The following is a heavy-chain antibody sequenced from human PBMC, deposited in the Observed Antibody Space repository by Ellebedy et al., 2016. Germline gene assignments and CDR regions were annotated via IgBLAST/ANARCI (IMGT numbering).Heavy chain of an antibody. D-gene: IGHD6-13*01. CDR3: AEVRGYSSSWYLEP. CDR1: GYTFTSYG. Sequence: ASVKVSXXASGYTFTSYGISWVRQAPGQGLEWMGWISAYNGNTNYAQKLQGRVTMTTDTSTSTAYMELRSLRSDDTAVYYCAEVRGYSSSWYLEPWGQGTLVTVSS. V-gene: IGHV1-18*01. J-gene: IGHJ5*02. CDR2: ISAYNGNT.